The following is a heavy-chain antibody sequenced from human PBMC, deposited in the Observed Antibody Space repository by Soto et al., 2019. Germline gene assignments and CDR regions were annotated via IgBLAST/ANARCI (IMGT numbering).Heavy chain of an antibody. V-gene: IGHV3-21*01. CDR3: ARGTRGYCSSTSCPPFDY. D-gene: IGHD2-2*01. Sequence: GGSLRLSCAASGFTFSSYSMNWARQAPGKGLEWVSSISSSSSYIYYADSVKGRFTISRDNAKNSLYLQMNSLRAEDTAVYYCARGTRGYCSSTSCPPFDYWGQGTLVTAPQ. CDR1: GFTFSSYS. J-gene: IGHJ4*02. CDR2: ISSSSSYI.